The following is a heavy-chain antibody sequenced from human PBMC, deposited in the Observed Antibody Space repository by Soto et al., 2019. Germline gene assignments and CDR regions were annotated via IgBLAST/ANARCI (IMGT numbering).Heavy chain of an antibody. CDR2: ITSSSSYI. V-gene: IGHV3-21*01. J-gene: IGHJ6*02. Sequence: GGSLRLSCAASAFSFSSYTMNWVRQAPGKGLEWVSSITSSSSYIFYADSVNGRFSISRDNARNSLSLQMNRLRAEDTAVYYCARETIAATGTASYGMDVWGQGTTVTVSS. CDR3: ARETIAATGTASYGMDV. CDR1: AFSFSSYT. D-gene: IGHD6-25*01.